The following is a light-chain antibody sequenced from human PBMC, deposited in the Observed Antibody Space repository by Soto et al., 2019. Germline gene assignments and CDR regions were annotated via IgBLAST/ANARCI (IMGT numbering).Light chain of an antibody. Sequence: DIQMTQSPSPLSASVGDRVTITCRASQTISTYLNWYQQKPGKAPKLLIYGASSLQSGVPSRFSGSGSGTDFTLTISSLQPEDFGTYYCQQYNSYWTFGQGTKVDIK. CDR1: QTISTY. V-gene: IGKV1-39*01. J-gene: IGKJ1*01. CDR2: GAS. CDR3: QQYNSYWT.